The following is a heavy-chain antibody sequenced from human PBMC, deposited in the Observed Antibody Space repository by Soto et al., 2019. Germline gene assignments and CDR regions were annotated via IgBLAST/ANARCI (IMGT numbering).Heavy chain of an antibody. CDR2: INPSGGST. V-gene: IGHV1-46*03. D-gene: IGHD2-2*01. CDR3: ARDRGIVVVPAAAYYFYY. CDR1: GYTFTSYY. Sequence: ASVKVACKASGYTFTSYYMHWVRQAPGQGLEWMGIINPSGGSTSYAQKFQGRVTMTRDTSTSTVYMELSSLRSEDTAVYYCARDRGIVVVPAAAYYFYYWGQGTLVTVSS. J-gene: IGHJ4*02.